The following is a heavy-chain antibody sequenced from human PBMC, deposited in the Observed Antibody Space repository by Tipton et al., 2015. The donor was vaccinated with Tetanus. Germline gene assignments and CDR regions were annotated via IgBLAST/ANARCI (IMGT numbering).Heavy chain of an antibody. CDR1: GGSVSSGSYY. V-gene: IGHV4-39*01. CDR2: IYYSGST. Sequence: GLVKPSETLSLTCTVSGGSVSSGSYYWSWIRQPPGKGLEWIGSIYYSGSTYYNPSLKSRVTISVDTSKNRFSLKLSSVTAADTAVYYCARPHGVFWDEVIFDYWGQGTLVTVSS. CDR3: ARPHGVFWDEVIFDY. D-gene: IGHD3-3*01. J-gene: IGHJ4*02.